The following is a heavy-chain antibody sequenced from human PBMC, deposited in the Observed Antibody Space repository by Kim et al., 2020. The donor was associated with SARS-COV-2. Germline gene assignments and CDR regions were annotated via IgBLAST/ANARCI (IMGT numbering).Heavy chain of an antibody. CDR3: AGDWGLQYLIVVVPAYGMDV. D-gene: IGHD2-2*01. CDR2: IIPIFGTA. CDR1: GGTFSSYA. V-gene: IGHV1-69*13. J-gene: IGHJ6*02. Sequence: SVKVSCKASGGTFSSYAISWVRQAPGQGLEWMGGIIPIFGTANYAQKFQGRVTITADESTSTAYMELSSLRSEDTAVYYCAGDWGLQYLIVVVPAYGMDVWGQGTTVTVSS.